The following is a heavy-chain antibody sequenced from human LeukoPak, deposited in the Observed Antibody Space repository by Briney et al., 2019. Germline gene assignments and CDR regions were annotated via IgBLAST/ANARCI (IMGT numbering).Heavy chain of an antibody. CDR2: ISAYNGNT. CDR1: GYTFTSYG. J-gene: IGHJ5*02. V-gene: IGHV1-18*01. Sequence: ASVKVSCKASGYTFTSYGISWVRQAPGQGLEWMGWISAYNGNTNYAQKLQGRVTMTTVTSTSTAYMELRSLRSDDTAVYYCARAPRRVVVPAANNWFDPWGQGTLVTVSP. CDR3: ARAPRRVVVPAANNWFDP. D-gene: IGHD2-2*01.